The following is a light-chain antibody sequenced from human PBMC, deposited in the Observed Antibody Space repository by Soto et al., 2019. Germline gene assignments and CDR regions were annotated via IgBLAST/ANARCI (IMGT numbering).Light chain of an antibody. Sequence: DIHMTQSPSTLSASFGDVLTGPXRASEGVRLYLACHQQQPXXAPNXXXYPXSTLQRGGPSRFSGSGSGKEFTLTISSLEPEDFAVYYSQQRNYWKGTFGQGTRLEI. CDR1: EGVRLY. CDR3: QQRNYWKGT. J-gene: IGKJ5*01. V-gene: IGKV1-9*01. CDR2: PXS.